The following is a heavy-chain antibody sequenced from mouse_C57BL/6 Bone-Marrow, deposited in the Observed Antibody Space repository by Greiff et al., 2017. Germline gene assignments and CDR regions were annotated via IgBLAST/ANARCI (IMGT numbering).Heavy chain of an antibody. D-gene: IGHD1-1*01. CDR3: ARSYYYGSSFFAY. CDR2: IRNKANGYTT. V-gene: IGHV7-3*01. J-gene: IGHJ3*01. CDR1: GFTFTDYY. Sequence: DVKLVESGGGLVQPGGSLSLSCAASGFTFTDYYMSWVRQPPGKALEWLGFIRNKANGYTTEYSASGKGRFTIARDNSQSILYLQMNALRAEDSATYYCARSYYYGSSFFAYWGQGTLVTVSA.